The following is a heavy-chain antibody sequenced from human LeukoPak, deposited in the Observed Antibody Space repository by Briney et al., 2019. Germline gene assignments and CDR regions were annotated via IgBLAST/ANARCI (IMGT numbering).Heavy chain of an antibody. CDR2: IYYSGST. Sequence: SETLSLTCTVSGGSISSYYCSWIRQPPGKGLEWIGYIYYSGSTNYNPSLKSRVTISVDTSKNQFSLKLSSVTAADTAVYYCARESSSGYRADAFDIWGQGTMVTVSS. J-gene: IGHJ3*02. D-gene: IGHD3-22*01. CDR3: ARESSSGYRADAFDI. CDR1: GGSISSYY. V-gene: IGHV4-59*01.